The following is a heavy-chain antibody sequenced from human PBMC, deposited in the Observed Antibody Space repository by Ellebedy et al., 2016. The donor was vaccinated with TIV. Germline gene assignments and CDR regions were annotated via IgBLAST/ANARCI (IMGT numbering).Heavy chain of an antibody. V-gene: IGHV3-30*03. D-gene: IGHD3-22*01. J-gene: IGHJ4*02. CDR2: ISYDGSNK. CDR1: GFTFSSYG. CDR3: ASIYYDDRDY. Sequence: GESLKISXAASGFTFSSYGMHWVRQAPGKGLEWVAVISYDGSNKYYADSVKGRFTISRDNSKNTLYLQMNSLRAEDTAVYYCASIYYDDRDYWGQGTLVTVSS.